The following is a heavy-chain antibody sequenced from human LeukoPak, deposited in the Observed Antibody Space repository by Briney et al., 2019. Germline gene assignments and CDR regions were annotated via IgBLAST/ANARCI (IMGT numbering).Heavy chain of an antibody. J-gene: IGHJ4*02. D-gene: IGHD6-13*01. CDR3: ARGPVRPAGIAADNYFDY. Sequence: ASVKVSCKASGGTFSSYAISWVRQAPGQGLEWMGWISAYNGNTNYAQKLQGRVTMTTDTSTSTAYMELRSLRSDDTAVYYCARGPVRPAGIAADNYFDYWGQGTLVTVSS. CDR1: GGTFSSYA. CDR2: ISAYNGNT. V-gene: IGHV1-18*01.